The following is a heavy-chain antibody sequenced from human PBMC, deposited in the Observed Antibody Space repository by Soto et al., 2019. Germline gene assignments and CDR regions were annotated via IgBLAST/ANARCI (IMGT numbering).Heavy chain of an antibody. J-gene: IGHJ6*02. CDR3: ARSQYSSSSNRYYYYYGMDV. V-gene: IGHV1-69*13. D-gene: IGHD6-6*01. CDR1: AGTFSSYA. Sequence: SVKVSCEASAGTFSSYAISGVRQAPCQVLEWMGGIIPIFGTANYAQKFQGRVTITADESTSTAYMELSSLRAEDTAVYYCARSQYSSSSNRYYYYYGMDVWGQGTTVTV. CDR2: IIPIFGTA.